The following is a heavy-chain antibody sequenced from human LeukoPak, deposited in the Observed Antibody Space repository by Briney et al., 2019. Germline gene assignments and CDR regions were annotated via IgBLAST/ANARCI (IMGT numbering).Heavy chain of an antibody. CDR1: GGSMSSYY. V-gene: IGHV4-59*01. D-gene: IGHD3-10*01. J-gene: IGHJ4*02. CDR3: ARSELLWFGGVNSGFDY. CDR2: IYYSGST. Sequence: SETLSLTCTVSGGSMSSYYWSWIRQPPGKGLEWIGYIYYSGSTNYNPSLKSRVTISLDTSKNQFSLKLSSVTAADTAVYYCARSELLWFGGVNSGFDYWGRGALVTVSS.